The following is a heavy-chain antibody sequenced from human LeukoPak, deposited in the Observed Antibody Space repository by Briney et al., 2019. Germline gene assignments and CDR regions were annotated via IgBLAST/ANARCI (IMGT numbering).Heavy chain of an antibody. CDR3: ARDQSNDYNRGGLEY. CDR1: GFPFSASA. D-gene: IGHD5-24*01. Sequence: GGSLRLSCAASGFPFSASAMTWVRQAPGKGLEWISFISSTGNTIYYADSLRGRFTISRDNAKNSLYLHMNSLRAEDTAVYYCARDQSNDYNRGGLEYWGQGTLVAVSS. J-gene: IGHJ4*02. V-gene: IGHV3-11*01. CDR2: ISSTGNTI.